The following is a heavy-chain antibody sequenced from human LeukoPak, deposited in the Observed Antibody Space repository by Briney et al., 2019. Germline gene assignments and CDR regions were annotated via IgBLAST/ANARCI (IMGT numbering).Heavy chain of an antibody. CDR2: ISSSGSTI. CDR1: GFTFSSYE. J-gene: IGHJ6*04. V-gene: IGHV3-48*03. Sequence: GGSLRLSCAASGFTFSSYEMNWVRQAPGKGLEWVSYISSSGSTIYYADSVKGRFTISRDNAKNSLYLQMNSLRAEDTAVYYCARGYRSAARRLLPKDVWGKGTTVTVSS. CDR3: ARGYRSAARRLLPKDV. D-gene: IGHD6-6*01.